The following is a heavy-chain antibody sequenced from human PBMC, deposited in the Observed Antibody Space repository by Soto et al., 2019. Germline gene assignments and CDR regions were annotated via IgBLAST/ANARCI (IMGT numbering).Heavy chain of an antibody. V-gene: IGHV4-59*01. Sequence: SETLSLTCTVSGGSISSYYWSWIRQPPGKGLEWIGYIYYSGSTNYNPSLKSRVTISVDTSKNQSSLKLSSVTAADTAVYYCARDLDSSSSGAVWFDPWGQGTLVTVSS. CDR3: ARDLDSSSSGAVWFDP. J-gene: IGHJ5*02. CDR2: IYYSGST. D-gene: IGHD6-6*01. CDR1: GGSISSYY.